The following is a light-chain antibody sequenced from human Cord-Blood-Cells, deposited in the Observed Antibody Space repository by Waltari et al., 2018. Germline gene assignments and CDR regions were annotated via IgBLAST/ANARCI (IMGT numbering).Light chain of an antibody. CDR2: YNSDTDK. J-gene: IGLJ2*01. V-gene: IGLV5-45*02. CDR1: SGINVGTYR. CDR3: MIWHSSAWV. Sequence: QSVLTQPSSLSASPGASSSPTCTLRSGINVGTYRIYWYQQKPGSPPQYLLRYNSDTDKQQGAGVPSRFAGSNDASANAGILISSGLQSEYEADYYCMIWHSSAWVFGGGTKLTVL.